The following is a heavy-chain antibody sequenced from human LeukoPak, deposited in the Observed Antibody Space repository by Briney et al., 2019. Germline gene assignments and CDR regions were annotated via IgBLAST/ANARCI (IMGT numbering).Heavy chain of an antibody. CDR1: GGSISSYY. V-gene: IGHV4-59*01. Sequence: SETLSLTSTVSGGSISSYYWSWIRQPPGKGLEWIGYIYYSGSTNYNPSLKSRVTISVDTSKNQFSLKLSSVTAAETAVYYCAREGRYRYGYNEYHSYMDIWGKGTTVTVSS. J-gene: IGHJ6*03. CDR3: AREGRYRYGYNEYHSYMDI. D-gene: IGHD5-24*01. CDR2: IYYSGST.